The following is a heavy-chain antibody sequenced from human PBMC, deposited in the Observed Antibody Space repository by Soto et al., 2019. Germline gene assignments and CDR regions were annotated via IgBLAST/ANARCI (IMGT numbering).Heavy chain of an antibody. CDR1: GLTVGDNY. D-gene: IGHD3-10*01. Sequence: VHLVESGGGLIQPGGSLRLSCAASGLTVGDNYMSWVRQAPGMGLEWVSAIYYNGTTYYADSVKGRFTISRDTSKNTLSLQMDSLRVEDTALYYCVRPLSSGRNYGKDVWGQGTTVTVSS. CDR3: VRPLSSGRNYGKDV. J-gene: IGHJ6*02. CDR2: IYYNGTT. V-gene: IGHV3-53*01.